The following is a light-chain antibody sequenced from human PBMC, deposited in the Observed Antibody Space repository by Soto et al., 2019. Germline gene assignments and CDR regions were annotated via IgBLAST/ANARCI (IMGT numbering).Light chain of an antibody. J-gene: IGLJ2*01. CDR3: ATWDRSLSVYVL. CDR2: DNN. V-gene: IGLV1-51*01. CDR1: SSNVGSNY. Sequence: QSVLTQPPSVSAAPGQKVTISCSGSSSNVGSNYVSWYQQLPGTAPKLLIYDNNKRPSGIPDRFSGCESGTSATLDITGLETGDEADYYCATWDRSLSVYVLFGGGTQLTVL.